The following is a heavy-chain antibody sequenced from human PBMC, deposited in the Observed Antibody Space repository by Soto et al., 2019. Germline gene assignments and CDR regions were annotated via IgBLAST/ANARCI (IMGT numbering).Heavy chain of an antibody. V-gene: IGHV3-23*01. D-gene: IGHD3-3*01. CDR2: VSGSAGST. J-gene: IGHJ2*01. Sequence: EVQLLESGGGLVQPGGSLRLSCAASGFTFSSYAMSWVRQAPGKGLEWVSVVSGSAGSTYYADSVKGRFTISRDNSKNTLYLQMNSLRAEDTAVYYGAKDASSGITSFDSWGRGTVVNVSS. CDR1: GFTFSSYA. CDR3: AKDASSGITSFDS.